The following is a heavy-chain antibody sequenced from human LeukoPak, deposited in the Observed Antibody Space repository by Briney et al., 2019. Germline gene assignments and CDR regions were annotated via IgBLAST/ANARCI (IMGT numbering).Heavy chain of an antibody. CDR2: ISSSSSYI. J-gene: IGHJ4*02. CDR3: ARDGYSSGWYIDY. CDR1: GFTFSSYS. D-gene: IGHD6-19*01. V-gene: IGHV3-21*01. Sequence: GGSLRLSCAASGFTFSSYSMNWVRQAPGKGLEWVSSISSSSSYIYYADPVKGRFTISRDNAKNSLYLQMNSLRAEDTAVYYCARDGYSSGWYIDYWGQGTLVTVSS.